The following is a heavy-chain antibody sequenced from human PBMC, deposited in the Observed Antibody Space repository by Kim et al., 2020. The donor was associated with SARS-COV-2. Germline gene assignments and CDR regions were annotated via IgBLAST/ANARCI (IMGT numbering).Heavy chain of an antibody. CDR1: GFTFSRYA. CDR3: ARNYAMDV. CDR2: ISNDGSNK. V-gene: IGHV3-30-3*01. Sequence: GASLRLSCAASGFTFSRYAMHWVRQAPGKGLEWVALISNDGSNKYYADSVKGRFTISRDNSKNTLFLQFNSLRADDTAVYYCARNYAMDVWGQGTTVTVSS. J-gene: IGHJ6*02.